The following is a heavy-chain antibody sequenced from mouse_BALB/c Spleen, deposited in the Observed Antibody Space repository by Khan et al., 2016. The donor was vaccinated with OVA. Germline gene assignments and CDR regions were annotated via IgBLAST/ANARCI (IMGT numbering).Heavy chain of an antibody. CDR1: GYTFTDYN. Sequence: QVQLKQSGAELARPGASVKLSCKASGYTFTDYNINWVKQRTGPGLEWIGEIYPGSGNTYYNEKFKGKATLTADKCSSTAYMQLSSLSFEDSPVSFCAREWEAWFPDWGQGTLVTVYA. D-gene: IGHD4-1*01. J-gene: IGHJ3*01. CDR2: IYPGSGNT. CDR3: AREWEAWFPD. V-gene: IGHV1-77*01.